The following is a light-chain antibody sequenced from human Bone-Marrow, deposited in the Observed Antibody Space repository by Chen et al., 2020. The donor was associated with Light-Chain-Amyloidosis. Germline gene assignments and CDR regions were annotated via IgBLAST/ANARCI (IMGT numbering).Light chain of an antibody. J-gene: IGLJ2*01. CDR1: DLPTKY. Sequence: SYELIQPPSVSVSPGQTARNTCSVDDLPTKYAYWYQQKPGQAPVLVIHRDTERPSGISERFSGSSSGTTATLTISGVQAEDEADYHCQSADSSGTYEVIFGGGTKLTVL. CDR3: QSADSSGTYEVI. CDR2: RDT. V-gene: IGLV3-25*03.